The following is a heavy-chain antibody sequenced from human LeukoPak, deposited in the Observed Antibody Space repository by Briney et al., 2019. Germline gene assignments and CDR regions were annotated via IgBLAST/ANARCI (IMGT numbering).Heavy chain of an antibody. V-gene: IGHV3-23*01. CDR3: CLFFDYLSPLDY. CDR2: GSDGGGTT. D-gene: IGHD3-16*01. CDR1: GFTFSSYA. J-gene: IGHJ4*02. Sequence: GGSLRLSCAASGFTFSSYAMSWVRQAPGKGLEWVSVGSDGGGTTYYADSVKGRFTIYRDNSKNTLYFQMNNLIVEEEAVYYCCLFFDYLSPLDYWGQGTLVTVSS.